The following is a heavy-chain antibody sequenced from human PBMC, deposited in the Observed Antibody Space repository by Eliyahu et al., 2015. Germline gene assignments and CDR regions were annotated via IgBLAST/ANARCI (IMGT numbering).Heavy chain of an antibody. CDR2: ISYDGSNK. V-gene: IGHV3-30*18. CDR3: AKDSRSGFWSYGNCFDY. Sequence: QVQLVESGGGVVQPGRSLRLXCAAXGFXFSSXGMHWVRQAPGKGLEWVAVISYDGSNKYYADSVKGRFTISRDNSKNTLYLQMNSLRAEDTAVYYCAKDSRSGFWSYGNCFDYWGQGTLVTVSS. D-gene: IGHD3-3*01. J-gene: IGHJ4*02. CDR1: GFXFSSXG.